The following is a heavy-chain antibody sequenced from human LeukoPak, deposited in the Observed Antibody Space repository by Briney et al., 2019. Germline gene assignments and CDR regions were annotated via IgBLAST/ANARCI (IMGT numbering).Heavy chain of an antibody. D-gene: IGHD2-21*01. J-gene: IGHJ3*01. Sequence: ASVKVSCKASGYTFTSYGISWVRQAPGQGLEWLGRIDPNSGGTISAQKFQGRVTMTMDTSISTAYMELNSLKSDDTAVYYCNSLRQALWGQGTMVTVSS. CDR3: NSLRQAL. CDR2: IDPNSGGT. V-gene: IGHV1-2*06. CDR1: GYTFTSYG.